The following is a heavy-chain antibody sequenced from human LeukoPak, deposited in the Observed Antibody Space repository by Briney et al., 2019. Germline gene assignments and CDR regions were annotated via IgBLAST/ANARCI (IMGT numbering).Heavy chain of an antibody. CDR1: GGSISSYY. D-gene: IGHD6-19*01. Sequence: PSETLSLTCTVSGGSISSYYWSWIRQPPGKGLEWIGYIYYSGSTNYNPSLKSRVTISVDKSKNQFSLKLSSVTAADTAVYYCARSRIAVAGYIDYWGQGTLVTVSS. CDR3: ARSRIAVAGYIDY. V-gene: IGHV4-59*01. J-gene: IGHJ4*02. CDR2: IYYSGST.